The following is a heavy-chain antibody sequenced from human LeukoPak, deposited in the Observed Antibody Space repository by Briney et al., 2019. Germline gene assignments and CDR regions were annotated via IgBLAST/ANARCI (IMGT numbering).Heavy chain of an antibody. CDR2: IYPGDSDT. CDR1: GSRFTSYW. V-gene: IGHV5-51*01. J-gene: IGHJ4*02. CDR3: ARHSSSLTDSFDY. D-gene: IGHD4-11*01. Sequence: GESLEISWKGSGSRFTSYWIGWVRQMPGKGLEWMGIIYPGDSDTRYSPSFQGQVTISADKSISTAYLQWSSLKASDTAMYYCARHSSSLTDSFDYWGQGTLVTVSS.